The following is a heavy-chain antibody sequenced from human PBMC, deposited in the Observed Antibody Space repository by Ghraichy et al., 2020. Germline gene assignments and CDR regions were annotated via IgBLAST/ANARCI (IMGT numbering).Heavy chain of an antibody. V-gene: IGHV4-31*11. J-gene: IGHJ4*02. CDR3: ARDTYGGHAGLFDY. Sequence: SQTLSLTCAVSGASMSSGRDYWTWIRQHPGKGLEWIGYRSFSGSTYYNPSLRSRVTISVDTSKNQFFLSLSSVTAADTALYYCARDTYGGHAGLFDYWGRGMLVTVSS. D-gene: IGHD4-23*01. CDR2: RSFSGST. CDR1: GASMSSGRDY.